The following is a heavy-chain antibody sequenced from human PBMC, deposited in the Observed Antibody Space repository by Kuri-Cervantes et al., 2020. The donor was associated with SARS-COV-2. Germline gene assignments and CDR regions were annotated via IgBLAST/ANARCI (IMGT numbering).Heavy chain of an antibody. Sequence: SVKVSCKASGYTFTDYYMNWVRQAPGQGLEWMGRIIPLFGTTIYAEKFRGRVTLTADRSINTAYMELSSLRSEDTAVYYCARPYCSITTCYDGTFDSWGQGTLVTVSS. J-gene: IGHJ4*02. CDR2: IIPLFGTT. D-gene: IGHD2-2*01. CDR1: GYTFTDYY. CDR3: ARPYCSITTCYDGTFDS. V-gene: IGHV1-69*06.